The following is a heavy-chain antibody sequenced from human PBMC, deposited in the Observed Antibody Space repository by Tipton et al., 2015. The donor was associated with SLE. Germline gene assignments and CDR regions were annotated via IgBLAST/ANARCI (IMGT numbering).Heavy chain of an antibody. CDR2: ISDGGDT. J-gene: IGHJ6*02. CDR3: ARGKVTWRGAIIGVDV. CDR1: SKSFSHYF. Sequence: TLSLTCGVYSKSFSHYFWTWIRQPPGKGLEWIGYISDGGDTNYNPSLKSRVTISIDPAKNQFSLKLTSVTAADTAVYYCARGKVTWRGAIIGVDVWGQGTTVTVSS. V-gene: IGHV4-59*08. D-gene: IGHD2-21*02.